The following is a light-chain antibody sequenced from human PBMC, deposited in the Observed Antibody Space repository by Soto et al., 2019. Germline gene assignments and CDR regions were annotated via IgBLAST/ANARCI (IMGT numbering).Light chain of an antibody. CDR3: QQYNRG. V-gene: IGKV1-5*03. CDR2: KAS. J-gene: IGKJ3*01. Sequence: DIQMTQSPSTLSASVGDSVTITCRASQSINSWVAWYQQKPGEAPKLLIYKASTLQSGAPSRFSGSVSGTEFTLKISGLQPDDFATYYCQQYNRGFGPGTKVDIK. CDR1: QSINSW.